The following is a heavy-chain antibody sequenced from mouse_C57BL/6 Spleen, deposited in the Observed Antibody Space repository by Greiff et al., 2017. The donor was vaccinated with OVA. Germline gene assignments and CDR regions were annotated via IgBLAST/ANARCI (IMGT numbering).Heavy chain of an antibody. Sequence: DVKLQESGGGLVKPGGSLKLSCAASGFTFSDYGMHWVRQAPEKGLEWVAYISSGSSTIYYADTVKGRFTISRDNAKNTLFLQMTSLRSEDTAMYYCARGLRSFDYWGQGTTLTVSS. V-gene: IGHV5-17*01. D-gene: IGHD1-1*01. J-gene: IGHJ2*01. CDR3: ARGLRSFDY. CDR2: ISSGSSTI. CDR1: GFTFSDYG.